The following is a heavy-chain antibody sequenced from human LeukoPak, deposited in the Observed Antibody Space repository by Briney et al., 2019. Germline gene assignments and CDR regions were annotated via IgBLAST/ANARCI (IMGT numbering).Heavy chain of an antibody. CDR3: ARESFAARWD. V-gene: IGHV3-7*01. Sequence: PGGSLRLSCAASGFTFSRYWMSWVRQAPGKGVEWVANIKQDGSEKYYVDSVKGRFTISRDNAKTSLSLQMNSLRAEDTAVYYCARESFAARWDWGQGTLVTVSS. CDR2: IKQDGSEK. CDR1: GFTFSRYW. J-gene: IGHJ4*02. D-gene: IGHD6-6*01.